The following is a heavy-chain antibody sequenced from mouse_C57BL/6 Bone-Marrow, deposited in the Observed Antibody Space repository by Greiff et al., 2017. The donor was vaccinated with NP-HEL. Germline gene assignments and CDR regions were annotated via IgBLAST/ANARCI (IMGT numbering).Heavy chain of an antibody. CDR1: GYTFTEYT. Sequence: VKLQESGAELVQPGASVKLSCKASGYTFTEYTIPWVKQRSGQGLEWIGWFYPGSGSIKYNENFKGKVTLTADKSSSTVYMDLSRLTSEGSAVDFSARHGDYFGGSYADVDVWGTGTTVTVSS. D-gene: IGHD1-1*01. CDR2: FYPGSGSI. J-gene: IGHJ1*03. V-gene: IGHV1-62-2*01. CDR3: ARHGDYFGGSYADVDV.